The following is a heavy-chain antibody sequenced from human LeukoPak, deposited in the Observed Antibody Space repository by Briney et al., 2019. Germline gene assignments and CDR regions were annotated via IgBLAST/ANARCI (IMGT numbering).Heavy chain of an antibody. CDR2: ISWNSGSI. Sequence: PGGSLRLSCAASGFAFSSYGMHWVRQAPGKGLEWVSGISWNSGSIGYADSVKGRFTISRDNAKNSLYLQMNSLGAEDTALYYCAASRTNYYYYMDVWGKGTTVTISS. CDR3: AASRTNYYYYMDV. D-gene: IGHD2-2*01. V-gene: IGHV3-9*01. J-gene: IGHJ6*03. CDR1: GFAFSSYG.